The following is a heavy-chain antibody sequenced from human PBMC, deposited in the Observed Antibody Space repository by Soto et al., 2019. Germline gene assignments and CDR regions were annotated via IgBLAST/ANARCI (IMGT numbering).Heavy chain of an antibody. D-gene: IGHD4-17*01. CDR3: ARDLINNDYGPGY. CDR1: GGSFSGYY. CDR2: INHSGST. V-gene: IGHV4-34*01. J-gene: IGHJ4*02. Sequence: PSETLSLTCAVYGGSFSGYYWSWIRQPPGKGLEWIGEINHSGSTNYNPSLKSRVTISVDTSKNQFSLKLSSVTAADTAVYYCARDLINNDYGPGYWGQGTLVTVSS.